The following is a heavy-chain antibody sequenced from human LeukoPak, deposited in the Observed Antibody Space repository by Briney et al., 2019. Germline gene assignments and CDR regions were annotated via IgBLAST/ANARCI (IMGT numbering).Heavy chain of an antibody. CDR3: ARMTGYYLDS. Sequence: PSQTLSLTCTVSGVSISSGDYYWSWIRQRPGKGPEWMGYIYYRGTTYYNPSLRSRIIMSVDTSKNQFSLKVSSVTAADTAVYYCARMTGYYLDSWGQGTVVTVSS. V-gene: IGHV4-31*03. CDR2: IYYRGTT. J-gene: IGHJ4*02. D-gene: IGHD3-9*01. CDR1: GVSISSGDYY.